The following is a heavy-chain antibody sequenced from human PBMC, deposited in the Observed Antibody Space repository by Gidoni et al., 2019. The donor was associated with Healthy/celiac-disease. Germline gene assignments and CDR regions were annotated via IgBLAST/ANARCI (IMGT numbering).Heavy chain of an antibody. CDR1: GFTFGDYA. J-gene: IGHJ6*02. Sequence: EVQLVESGGGLVTPWRSLRLSCTASGFTFGDYAMIWFRRLSGLGLEWVGFIRSKAYGGTTEYAASVKGRFTISRDDSKSIAYLQMNSLKTEDTAVYYCTRDPPLGYCSGGSCYLRSNYYYGMDVWGQGTTVTVSS. V-gene: IGHV3-49*05. CDR3: TRDPPLGYCSGGSCYLRSNYYYGMDV. D-gene: IGHD2-15*01. CDR2: IRSKAYGGTT.